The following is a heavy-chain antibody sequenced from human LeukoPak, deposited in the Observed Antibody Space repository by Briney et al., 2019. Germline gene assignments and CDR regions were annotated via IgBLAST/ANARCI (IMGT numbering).Heavy chain of an antibody. J-gene: IGHJ4*02. CDR2: IKQDGSER. Sequence: GGSLRLSCAASGFTFSGFSMGWVRQSPTKGLEWVANIKQDGSERYYVDSVKGRFTISRDNAKNSLSLQMNNLRVGDTAVYYCARAGSHWHYVYWGQGTVVTVSS. CDR3: ARAGSHWHYVY. D-gene: IGHD3-10*01. CDR1: GFTFSGFS. V-gene: IGHV3-7*01.